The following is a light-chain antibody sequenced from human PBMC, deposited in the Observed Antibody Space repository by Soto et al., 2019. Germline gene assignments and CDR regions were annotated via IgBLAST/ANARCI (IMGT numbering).Light chain of an antibody. CDR2: NAF. J-gene: IGKJ1*01. Sequence: EIVMTQSPATLSVSPGERATLSCGAGQSVSSNLAWYQQKPGQAPRLLIYNAFTRASGIPASFSGSGSGTEFTLTISSLQSEDFAVYYCQQYYNWPRTFGQGTKVEIK. CDR3: QQYYNWPRT. CDR1: QSVSSN. V-gene: IGKV3-15*01.